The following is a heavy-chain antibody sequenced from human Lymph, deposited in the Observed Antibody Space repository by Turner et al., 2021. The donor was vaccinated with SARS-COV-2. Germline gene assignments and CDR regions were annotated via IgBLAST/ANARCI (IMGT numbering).Heavy chain of an antibody. CDR2: ISGSGGST. Sequence: EEQLLESGGGSVQHGGSLRLSCAASGFTFSSYAMSWVRQAPGKGLEWVSAISGSGGSTYYADSVKGRFTISRDNSKNTLYLQMNSLRAEDTAVYYCAKEGDTAMVNFDYWGQGTLVTVSS. CDR3: AKEGDTAMVNFDY. J-gene: IGHJ4*02. CDR1: GFTFSSYA. D-gene: IGHD5-18*01. V-gene: IGHV3-23*01.